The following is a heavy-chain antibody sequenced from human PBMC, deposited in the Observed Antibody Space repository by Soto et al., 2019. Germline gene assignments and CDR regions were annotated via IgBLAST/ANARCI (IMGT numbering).Heavy chain of an antibody. Sequence: GGSLRLSCAASGFAFSDYAIHWIRQAPGKGLEFVSAVNGNGDTTYYASSVKGRFTISRDNSKNTLYLQMGSLRGDDTAVYYCARGNYYETSGPFSDVFDIWGQGTMVTVSS. CDR1: GFAFSDYA. V-gene: IGHV3-64*01. CDR2: VNGNGDTT. CDR3: ARGNYYETSGPFSDVFDI. J-gene: IGHJ3*02. D-gene: IGHD3-22*01.